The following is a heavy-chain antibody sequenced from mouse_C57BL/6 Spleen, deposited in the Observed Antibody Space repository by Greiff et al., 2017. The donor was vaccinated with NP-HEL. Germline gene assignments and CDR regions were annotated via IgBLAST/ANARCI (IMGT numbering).Heavy chain of an antibody. CDR1: GFNIKDYY. Sequence: VQLKQSGAELVKPGASVKLSCTASGFNIKDYYMHWVKQRTEQGLEWIGRIDPEDGETKYAPKFQGKATITADTSSNPAYRQLSSLTSEDSAVYYFARWANPAWFAYWGQGTLVTVSA. V-gene: IGHV14-2*01. J-gene: IGHJ3*01. CDR2: IDPEDGET. D-gene: IGHD3-1*01. CDR3: ARWANPAWFAY.